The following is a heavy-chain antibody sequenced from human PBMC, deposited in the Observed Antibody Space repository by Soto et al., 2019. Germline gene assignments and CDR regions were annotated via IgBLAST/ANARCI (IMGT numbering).Heavy chain of an antibody. D-gene: IGHD6-19*01. J-gene: IGHJ4*02. CDR3: ARKVAGASFDY. CDR2: TYYRCKWYS. CDR1: GDSVSSTTVA. V-gene: IGHV6-1*01. Sequence: QVQLQQSGPGLVTPSQTLSLTCAISGDSVSSTTVAWNWIRQSPSRGLEWLGRTYYRCKWYSDSAVSVKGRISINPDTSKNQFSLQLNSVTPEDTAVYYCARKVAGASFDYWGQGTLVTVSS.